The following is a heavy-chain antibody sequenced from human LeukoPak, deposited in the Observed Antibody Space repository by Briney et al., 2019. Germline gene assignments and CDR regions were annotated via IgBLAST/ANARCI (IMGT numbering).Heavy chain of an antibody. CDR3: AKRGVVIRAILVGFHKEAYYFDS. J-gene: IGHJ4*02. Sequence: PGGSLRLSCAVSGITLSNYGMSWVRQAPGKGLEWVAGISGSGGGTKYADSVKGRFTISRDNPKNTLYLQMDSLRAEDTAMYFCAKRGVVIRAILVGFHKEAYYFDSWGQGALVTVSS. CDR2: ISGSGGGT. D-gene: IGHD2-21*01. CDR1: GITLSNYG. V-gene: IGHV3-23*01.